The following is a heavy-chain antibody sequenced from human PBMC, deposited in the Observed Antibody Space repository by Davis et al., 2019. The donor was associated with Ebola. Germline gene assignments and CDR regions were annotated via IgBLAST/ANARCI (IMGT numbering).Heavy chain of an antibody. CDR1: GFTFSSYA. CDR3: AAESGSYPG. V-gene: IGHV3-30-3*01. Sequence: PGGSLRLSCAASGFTFSSYAMHWVRQAPGKGLEWVAVISYDGSNKYYADSVKGRFTISRDNSKNTLYLQMNSLRAEDTAVYYCAAESGSYPGWGQGTLVTVSS. D-gene: IGHD1-26*01. J-gene: IGHJ4*02. CDR2: ISYDGSNK.